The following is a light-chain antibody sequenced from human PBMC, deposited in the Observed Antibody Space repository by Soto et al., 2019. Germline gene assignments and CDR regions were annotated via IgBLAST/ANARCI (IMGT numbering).Light chain of an antibody. CDR2: SNS. Sequence: QAVVTQPPSASGTPGQRVTISCSGGSPNIGSNIVNWYQQLPGTAPKLLIYSNSQRPSGVPDRFSGSKSGTSASLAIRGLQSDDEADYYCAAWDDSLNAYVFGTGTKLTVL. CDR3: AAWDDSLNAYV. CDR1: SPNIGSNI. V-gene: IGLV1-44*01. J-gene: IGLJ1*01.